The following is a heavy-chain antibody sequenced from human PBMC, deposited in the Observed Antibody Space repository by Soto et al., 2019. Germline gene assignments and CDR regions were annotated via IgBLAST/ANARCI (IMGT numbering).Heavy chain of an antibody. J-gene: IGHJ6*03. CDR1: GFSLSNARMG. CDR2: IFSNDEK. D-gene: IGHD1-1*01. CDR3: ARIVLLERSYYYYYMDV. V-gene: IGHV2-26*01. Sequence: SGPTLVNPTETLTLTCTVSGFSLSNARMGVSWIRQPPGKALEWLAHIFSNDEKSYSTSLKSRLTISKDTSKSQVVLTMTNMDPVDTATYYCARIVLLERSYYYYYMDVWGKGTTVTVSS.